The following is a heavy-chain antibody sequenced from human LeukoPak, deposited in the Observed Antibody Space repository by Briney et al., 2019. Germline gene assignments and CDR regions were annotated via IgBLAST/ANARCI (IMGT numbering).Heavy chain of an antibody. Sequence: GASVKVSCKVSGYTLTELSMHWVRQAPGKGLEWMGGFDPEDGETIYAQKFQGRVTMTEDTSTDTAYMELSSLRSEDTAVYYCATPLPYCSSTSCYNIDWGQGTLVTVSS. CDR1: GYTLTELS. D-gene: IGHD2-2*02. CDR3: ATPLPYCSSTSCYNID. CDR2: FDPEDGET. J-gene: IGHJ4*02. V-gene: IGHV1-24*01.